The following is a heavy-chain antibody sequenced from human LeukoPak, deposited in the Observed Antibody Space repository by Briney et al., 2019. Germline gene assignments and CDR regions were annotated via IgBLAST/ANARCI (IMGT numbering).Heavy chain of an antibody. CDR2: ISGDGGST. D-gene: IGHD3-10*01. V-gene: IGHV3-43*02. J-gene: IGHJ5*02. CDR3: AKDMGWFGEGNWFDP. Sequence: PGGSLRLSCAASGFTFDDYAMHWVRHAPGKGLEWVSLISGDGGSTYYADSVKGRFTISRGNSKNSLYLQMNSLRTEDTALYYCAKDMGWFGEGNWFDPWGQGTLVTVSS. CDR1: GFTFDDYA.